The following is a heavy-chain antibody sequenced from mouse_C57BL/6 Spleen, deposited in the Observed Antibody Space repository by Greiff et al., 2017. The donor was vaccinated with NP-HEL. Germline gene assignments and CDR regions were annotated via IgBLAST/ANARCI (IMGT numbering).Heavy chain of an antibody. CDR3: ARFDDYDVFAY. CDR1: GYTFTDYY. J-gene: IGHJ3*01. D-gene: IGHD2-4*01. Sequence: EVQLQQSGPELVKPGASVKISCKASGYTFTDYYMNWVKQSHGKSLEWIGDINPNNGGTSYNQKFKGKATLTVDKSSSTAYMELRSLTSEDSAVYYCARFDDYDVFAYWGQGTLVTVSA. V-gene: IGHV1-26*01. CDR2: INPNNGGT.